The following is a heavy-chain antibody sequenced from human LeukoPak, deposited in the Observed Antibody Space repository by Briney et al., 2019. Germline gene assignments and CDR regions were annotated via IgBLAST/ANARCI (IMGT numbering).Heavy chain of an antibody. CDR2: FDPEDGET. V-gene: IGHV1-24*01. Sequence: GASVKVSCKVSGYTLTELSMHWVRQAPGKGLEWMGGFDPEDGETIYAQKFQGRVTMTRNTSISTAYMELSSLRSEDTAVYYCARVQAVRGVYRFDPWGQGTLVTVSS. CDR1: GYTLTELS. D-gene: IGHD2-8*02. J-gene: IGHJ5*02. CDR3: ARVQAVRGVYRFDP.